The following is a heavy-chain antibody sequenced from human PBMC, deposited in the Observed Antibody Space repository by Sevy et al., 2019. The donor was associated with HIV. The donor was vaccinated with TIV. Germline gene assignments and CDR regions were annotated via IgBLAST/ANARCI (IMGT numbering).Heavy chain of an antibody. V-gene: IGHV4-31*03. Sequence: LRLSCTVSGGSISSGGYYWSWIRQHPGKGLEWIGYIYYSGSTYYNPSLKSRVTISVDTSKNQFSLKLSSVTAADTAVYYCARTDIVVVVAATQRWFDPWGQGTLVTVSS. CDR3: ARTDIVVVVAATQRWFDP. J-gene: IGHJ5*02. CDR1: GGSISSGGYY. CDR2: IYYSGST. D-gene: IGHD2-15*01.